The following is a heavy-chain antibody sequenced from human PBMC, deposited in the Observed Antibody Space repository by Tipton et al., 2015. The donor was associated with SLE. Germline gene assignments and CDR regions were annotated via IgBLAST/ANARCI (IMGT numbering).Heavy chain of an antibody. D-gene: IGHD2-15*01. J-gene: IGHJ3*02. V-gene: IGHV4-38-2*01. CDR3: ARSSGGDDAFDI. Sequence: TLSLTCAVSGYSISSGYYWGWIRQPPGKGLEWIGSIYHSGSTYYNPSLKSRVTISVDTSKNQFSLKLSSVTAADTAVYYCARSSGGDDAFDIWGQGTIVTVSS. CDR2: IYHSGST. CDR1: GYSISSGYY.